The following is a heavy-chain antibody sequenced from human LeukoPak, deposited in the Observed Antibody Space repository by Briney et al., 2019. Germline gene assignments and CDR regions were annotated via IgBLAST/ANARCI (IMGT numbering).Heavy chain of an antibody. CDR3: ASLPVKYGDSVGVPLV. D-gene: IGHD4-17*01. CDR1: GFSVSSNA. CDR2: IYSSGST. Sequence: QPGGSLRLSCAASGFSVSSNAMNWVRQGPGKGLEWVSIIYSSGSTYYADSVKGRFTISRDNSRNTLYLQMNSLRAEDTAVYYCASLPVKYGDSVGVPLVWGQGTTVTVSS. V-gene: IGHV3-66*01. J-gene: IGHJ6*02.